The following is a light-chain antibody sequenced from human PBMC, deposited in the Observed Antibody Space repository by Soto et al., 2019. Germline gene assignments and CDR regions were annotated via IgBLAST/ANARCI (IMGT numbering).Light chain of an antibody. CDR2: DVS. J-gene: IGLJ3*02. CDR1: SSDVGGYIY. Sequence: QSALTQPASVSGSPGQSITISCTGTSSDVGGYIYVSWYQQHPGKAPKLMIYDVSNRPSGVSNRFSGSKSGNTASLTISGLQAEDEADYYCSSYTSSSIRVFGGGTKLTVL. V-gene: IGLV2-14*01. CDR3: SSYTSSSIRV.